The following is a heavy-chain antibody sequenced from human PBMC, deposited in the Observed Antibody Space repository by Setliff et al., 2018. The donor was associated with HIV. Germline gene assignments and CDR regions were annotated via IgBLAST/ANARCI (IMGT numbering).Heavy chain of an antibody. CDR3: AAHYDILTGYRRPLDY. V-gene: IGHV1-69-2*01. CDR1: GYTFTDYY. Sequence: EASVKVSCKASGYTFTDYYMHWVKQAPGKGPEWMGRVDPEDGETIYAEKFQGRVTITADTSTDTAYMELNSLRSEDTAVYYCAAHYDILTGYRRPLDYWGQGTLVTVSS. J-gene: IGHJ4*02. D-gene: IGHD3-9*01. CDR2: VDPEDGET.